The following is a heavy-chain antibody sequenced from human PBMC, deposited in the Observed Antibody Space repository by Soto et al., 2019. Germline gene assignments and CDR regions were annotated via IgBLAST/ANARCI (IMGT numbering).Heavy chain of an antibody. Sequence: ASVKVSCKASGYTFTGYYMHWVRQAPGQGLEWMGWINPNSGGTNYAQKFQGWGTMTRDTSISTAYMELSRLRSDDTAVYYCARDQNGSGTNWFDYWGQGTLVTVSS. J-gene: IGHJ4*02. D-gene: IGHD3-10*01. V-gene: IGHV1-2*04. CDR1: GYTFTGYY. CDR3: ARDQNGSGTNWFDY. CDR2: INPNSGGT.